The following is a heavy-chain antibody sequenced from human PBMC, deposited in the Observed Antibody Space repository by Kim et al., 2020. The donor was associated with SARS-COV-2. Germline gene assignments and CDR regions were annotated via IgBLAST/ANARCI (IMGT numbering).Heavy chain of an antibody. J-gene: IGHJ4*02. V-gene: IGHV3-23*03. D-gene: IGHD4-17*01. CDR3: AKDAPPGYGDYDRLDY. Sequence: VKGRFTITRDNSKNTLYLQMNSPRAEDMAVYYCAKDAPPGYGDYDRLDYWGQGTLVTVSS.